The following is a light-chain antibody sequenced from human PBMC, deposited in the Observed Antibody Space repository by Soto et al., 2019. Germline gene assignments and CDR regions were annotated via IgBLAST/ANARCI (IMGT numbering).Light chain of an antibody. CDR1: QSVNIY. Sequence: EIAWTQSPGTLSLSPGGRATVACRSSQSVNIYLAWYQQKPGQAPRLLIFGASSRATGIPARFSGSGSGTEFNLTISSLQSEDFAVYFCQQYDDWLRLTFGGGTKVDIK. J-gene: IGKJ4*01. CDR3: QQYDDWLRLT. CDR2: GAS. V-gene: IGKV3D-15*01.